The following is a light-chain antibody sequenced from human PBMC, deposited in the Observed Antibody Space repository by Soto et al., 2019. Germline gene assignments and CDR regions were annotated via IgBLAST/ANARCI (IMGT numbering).Light chain of an antibody. V-gene: IGKV3D-15*01. CDR2: GAS. CDR1: HSVSSN. CDR3: QQYSDWPLT. Sequence: EIVLTQSPATLSVSPGERATLSCRASHSVSSNLAWYQQKPGQAPRLLIFGASTRATGTPARFSGSGSETEFTLTISSLQSEDFAVYYCQQYSDWPLTFGGGTKVDI. J-gene: IGKJ4*01.